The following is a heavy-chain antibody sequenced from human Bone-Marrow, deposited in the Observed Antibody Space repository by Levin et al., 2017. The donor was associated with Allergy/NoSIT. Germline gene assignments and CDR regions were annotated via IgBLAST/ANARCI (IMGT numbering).Heavy chain of an antibody. V-gene: IGHV3-30*18. D-gene: IGHD6-13*01. Sequence: GGSLRLSCAASGFTFSSYGMHWVRQAPGKGLEWVAVISYDGSSKYYADSVKGRFTISRDNSKNTLYLQMNSLRAEDTAVYYCAKDRHSSSIDYWGQGTLVTVSS. CDR1: GFTFSSYG. CDR3: AKDRHSSSIDY. CDR2: ISYDGSSK. J-gene: IGHJ4*02.